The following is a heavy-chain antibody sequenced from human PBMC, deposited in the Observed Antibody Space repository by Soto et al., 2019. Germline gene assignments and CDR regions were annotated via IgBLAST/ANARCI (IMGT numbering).Heavy chain of an antibody. CDR3: ARSSPNDYYYYYMDV. CDR2: IYSAGST. V-gene: IGHV3-66*01. J-gene: IGHJ6*03. Sequence: GSLRLSCAASGFTVSNSYMSWVRQAPGKGLEWVSVIYSAGSTYYADSVKGRFTISRDNSKNTLYLQMNSLRAEDTAVYYCARSSPNDYYYYYMDVWGRGTTVTVSS. CDR1: GFTVSNSY.